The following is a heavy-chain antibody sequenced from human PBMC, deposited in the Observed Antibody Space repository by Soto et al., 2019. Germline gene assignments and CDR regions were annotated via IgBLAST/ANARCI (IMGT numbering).Heavy chain of an antibody. V-gene: IGHV1-18*01. J-gene: IGHJ6*01. D-gene: IGHD2-15*01. CDR2: ISAYNGNT. Sequence: GASVKVSCKASGYTFTSYGISWVRQAPGQGLEWMGWISAYNGNTNYAQKLQGRVTMTTDTSTSTAYMELRSLRSDDTAVYYCARDIYCSVGSCYYYYGIDVWGQGTTVTGYS. CDR3: ARDIYCSVGSCYYYYGIDV. CDR1: GYTFTSYG.